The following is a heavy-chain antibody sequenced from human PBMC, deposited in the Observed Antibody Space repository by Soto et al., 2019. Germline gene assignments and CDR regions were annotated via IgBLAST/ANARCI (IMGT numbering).Heavy chain of an antibody. CDR2: IFYSGST. J-gene: IGHJ4*02. V-gene: IGHV4-31*03. CDR1: GVSLTSGTYY. Sequence: SETLSLTCSVSGVSLTSGTYYWSWIRQHPGKGLEWIGYIFYSGSTDYNPSLRSRVNISVDTSKNQFSLKLSSVTAAAPAVYYCASTYDFFDYWGQGTLVTVSS. D-gene: IGHD2-21*01. CDR3: ASTYDFFDY.